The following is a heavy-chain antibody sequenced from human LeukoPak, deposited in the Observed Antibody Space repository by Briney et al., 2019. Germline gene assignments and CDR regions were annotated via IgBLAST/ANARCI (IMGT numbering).Heavy chain of an antibody. CDR1: GGSISSYY. Sequence: PSETLSLTCTVSGGSISSYYWSWIRQPPGKGLEWIGYIYYSGSTNYNPSLKSRVTISVDTSKNQFSLKLSSVTAADTAVYYCARDSPTALNWGQGTLVTVSS. J-gene: IGHJ4*02. CDR2: IYYSGST. V-gene: IGHV4-59*01. CDR3: ARDSPTALN.